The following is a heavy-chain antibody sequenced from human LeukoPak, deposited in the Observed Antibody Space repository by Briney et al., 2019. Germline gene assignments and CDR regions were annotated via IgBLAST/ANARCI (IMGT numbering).Heavy chain of an antibody. D-gene: IGHD3-22*01. CDR2: INPNSGGT. Sequence: GASVKVSCKASGYTFTGYYMHWVRQAPGQGLEWMGRINPNSGGTNYAQKFQGRVTMTRDTSISTAYMELSRLRSDDTAVYYCAQLITYYYDSSGYYENAFDIWGQGTMVTVSS. CDR1: GYTFTGYY. V-gene: IGHV1-2*06. J-gene: IGHJ3*02. CDR3: AQLITYYYDSSGYYENAFDI.